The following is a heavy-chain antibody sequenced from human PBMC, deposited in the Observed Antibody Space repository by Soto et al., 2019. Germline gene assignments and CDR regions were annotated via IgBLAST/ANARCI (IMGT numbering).Heavy chain of an antibody. D-gene: IGHD3-3*01. J-gene: IGHJ3*02. CDR1: GGSISSGGYS. Sequence: SETLSLTCAVSGGSISSGGYSWSWIRQPPGKGLEWIGYIYHSGSTYYNPSHKSRVTISVDRSKNQFSLKLSSVTAADTAVYYCARVLDYDFWSGYYIGNAFDIWGQGTMVTVSS. CDR3: ARVLDYDFWSGYYIGNAFDI. V-gene: IGHV4-30-2*01. CDR2: IYHSGST.